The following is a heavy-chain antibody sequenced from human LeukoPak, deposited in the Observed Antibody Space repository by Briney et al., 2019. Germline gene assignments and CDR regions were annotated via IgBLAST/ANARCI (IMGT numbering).Heavy chain of an antibody. J-gene: IGHJ4*02. CDR2: IYSGGST. D-gene: IGHD5-18*01. CDR3: AKDRGIQLWLIHY. V-gene: IGHV3-53*01. Sequence: GGSLRLSCAASGFTVSSNYMSWVRQAPGKGLEWVSVIYSGGSTYYADSVKGRFTISRDNSKNTLYLQMNSLRAEDTAVYYCAKDRGIQLWLIHYWGQGTLVTVSS. CDR1: GFTVSSNY.